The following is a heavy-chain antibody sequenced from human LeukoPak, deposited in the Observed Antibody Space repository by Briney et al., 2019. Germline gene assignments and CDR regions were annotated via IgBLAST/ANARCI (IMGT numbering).Heavy chain of an antibody. CDR3: ARDTVMMVGSYYYGKDV. V-gene: IGHV1-18*01. D-gene: IGHD2-15*01. CDR1: GYTFNSFG. J-gene: IGHJ6*02. CDR2: ISAYNGNT. Sequence: GASVKVSCKASGYTFNSFGISWVRQAPGQGLEWMGWISAYNGNTHHPEKLQGRLTMTTDTPTSTAYIELRSLRSDDTAIYYCARDTVMMVGSYYYGKDVWGQGTTVTVSS.